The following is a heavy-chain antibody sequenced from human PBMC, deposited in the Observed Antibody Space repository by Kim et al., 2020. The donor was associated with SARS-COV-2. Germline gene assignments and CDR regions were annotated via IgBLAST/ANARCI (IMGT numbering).Heavy chain of an antibody. J-gene: IGHJ6*02. CDR3: ARWGIRDYGMDV. CDR1: GFTFSSYA. D-gene: IGHD7-27*01. CDR2: ISYDGSNK. V-gene: IGHV3-30*04. Sequence: GGSLRLSCAASGFTFSSYAMHWVRQAPGKGLEWVAVISYDGSNKYYADSVKGRFTISRDNSKNTLYLQMKSLRAEDTAVYYCARWGIRDYGMDVWGQGTTVTVSS.